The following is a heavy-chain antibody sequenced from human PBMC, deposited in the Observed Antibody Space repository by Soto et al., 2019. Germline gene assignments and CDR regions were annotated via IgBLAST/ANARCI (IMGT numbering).Heavy chain of an antibody. CDR2: IYYSGTT. CDR1: SGSIFSGGYY. J-gene: IGHJ4*02. D-gene: IGHD5-18*01. Sequence: QVRLQESGPGLVKPSQTLSLTCTVSSGSIFSGGYYWSFIRQHPGKGLEWIGYIYYSGTTYYNPSLKSRATMSVDTSQNQFSLRLDSVTAADTAVYYCASSRYGYDFEYWGQGTLVTVSS. CDR3: ASSRYGYDFEY. V-gene: IGHV4-31*03.